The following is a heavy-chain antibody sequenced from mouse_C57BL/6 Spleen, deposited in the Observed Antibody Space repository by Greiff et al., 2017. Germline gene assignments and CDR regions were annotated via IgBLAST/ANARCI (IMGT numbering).Heavy chain of an antibody. V-gene: IGHV5-17*01. J-gene: IGHJ2*01. CDR1: GFTFSDYG. CDR3: ARQGGYDYGDY. D-gene: IGHD2-4*01. CDR2: ISSGSSTI. Sequence: DVMLVESGGGLVKPGGSLKLSCAASGFTFSDYGMHWVRQAPEKGLEWVAYISSGSSTIYYADTVKGRFTISRDNAKNTLFLQMTSLRSEDTAMYYCARQGGYDYGDYWGQGTTLTVAS.